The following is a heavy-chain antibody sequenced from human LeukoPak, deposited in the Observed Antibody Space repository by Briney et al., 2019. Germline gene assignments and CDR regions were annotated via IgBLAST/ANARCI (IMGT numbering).Heavy chain of an antibody. CDR3: ARGRYCSSGVNCYVGGYFDY. D-gene: IGHD2-15*01. CDR1: GGTFSSYA. CDR2: IIPIFGTA. V-gene: IGHV1-69*05. Sequence: GASVKVSCKASGGTFSSYAIGWVRQAPGQGLEWMGGIIPIFGTANYAQKFQGRVTITTDESTSTAYMELSSLRSEDTAVYYCARGRYCSSGVNCYVGGYFDYWGQGTLVTVSS. J-gene: IGHJ4*02.